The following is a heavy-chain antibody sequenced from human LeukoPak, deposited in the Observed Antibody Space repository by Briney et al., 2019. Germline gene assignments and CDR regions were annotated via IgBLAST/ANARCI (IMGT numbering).Heavy chain of an antibody. CDR2: ISGSGAST. D-gene: IGHD1-26*01. J-gene: IGHJ4*02. V-gene: IGHV3-23*01. CDR1: GFTFSTNA. Sequence: PGGSLRLPCLTSGFTFSTNAMSWVRQAPGKGLEWISGISGSGASTYYADSVTGRFTISRDNSRNTLYLQMNSLRGDDTALYYCAKELESWEIFEYWGQGTLVTVSS. CDR3: AKELESWEIFEY.